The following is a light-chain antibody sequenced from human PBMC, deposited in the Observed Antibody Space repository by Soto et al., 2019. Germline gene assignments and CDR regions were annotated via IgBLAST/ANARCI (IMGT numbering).Light chain of an antibody. V-gene: IGLV2-8*01. Sequence: QSVLTQPPSTSGSPGQSVTISCTGTSSGVGGYNYVSWYQQHPGKAPKLMIYEVSKRPSGVPDRFSGSRSGNTASLTVSGLHTEDEADYYCSSYAGSNNYVFGTGTKVTVL. CDR1: SSGVGGYNY. CDR3: SSYAGSNNYV. J-gene: IGLJ1*01. CDR2: EVS.